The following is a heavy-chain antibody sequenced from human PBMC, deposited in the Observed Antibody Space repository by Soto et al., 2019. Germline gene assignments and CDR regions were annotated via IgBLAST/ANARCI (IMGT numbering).Heavy chain of an antibody. CDR1: GFTFGTYS. D-gene: IGHD5-12*01. CDR2: ISSGSSYI. J-gene: IGHJ6*02. V-gene: IGHV3-21*01. Sequence: GGSLRLSCAASGFTFGTYSMNWVRQAPGKGLEWVSSISSGSSYIYYADSVKGRFTISRDNAHNSLYLQMNSLRADDTAVYYCATYTGSYYHYGMDVWGQGTTVTVSS. CDR3: ATYTGSYYHYGMDV.